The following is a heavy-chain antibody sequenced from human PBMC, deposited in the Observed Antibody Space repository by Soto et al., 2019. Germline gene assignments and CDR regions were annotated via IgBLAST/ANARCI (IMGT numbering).Heavy chain of an antibody. V-gene: IGHV1-69*02. CDR1: GGTFSSYT. D-gene: IGHD2-2*02. J-gene: IGHJ6*03. Sequence: SVKVSCKASGGTFSSYTISWVRQAPGQGLEWMGRIIPILGIANYAQKFQGRVTITADKSTSTAYMELSSLRSEDTAVYYCARFDCSSTSCYNTDYYYYMDVWGKGTTVTVSS. CDR2: IIPILGIA. CDR3: ARFDCSSTSCYNTDYYYYMDV.